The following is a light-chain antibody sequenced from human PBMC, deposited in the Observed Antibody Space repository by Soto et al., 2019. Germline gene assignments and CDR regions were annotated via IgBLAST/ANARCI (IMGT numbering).Light chain of an antibody. Sequence: DVQMTQSPSTLSASVGDRVTITCRASQSINNLLAWYQQKPGKAPKLLIYKASTLESGVPSRFSGSGSGTEFTLTISSLQPEDFATYYCQQYNSYSQTFGQGTKVDI. J-gene: IGKJ1*01. CDR1: QSINNL. CDR3: QQYNSYSQT. CDR2: KAS. V-gene: IGKV1-5*03.